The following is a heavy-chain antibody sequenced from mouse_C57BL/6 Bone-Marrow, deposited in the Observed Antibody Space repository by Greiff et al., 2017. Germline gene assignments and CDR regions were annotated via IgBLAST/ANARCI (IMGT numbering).Heavy chain of an antibody. J-gene: IGHJ4*01. Sequence: VKLQQSGPELVKPGASVKISCKASGYAFSSSWMNWVKQRPGKGLEWIGRIYPGDGDTNYNGKFKGKATLTADKSSSTAYMQLSSLTSEDSAVYFCASYYSNFFYAMDYWGQGTSVTVSS. CDR3: ASYYSNFFYAMDY. V-gene: IGHV1-82*01. D-gene: IGHD2-5*01. CDR2: IYPGDGDT. CDR1: GYAFSSSW.